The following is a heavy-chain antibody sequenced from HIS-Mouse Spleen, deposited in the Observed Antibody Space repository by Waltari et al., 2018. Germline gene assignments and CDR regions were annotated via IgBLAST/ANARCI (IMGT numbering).Heavy chain of an antibody. D-gene: IGHD3-9*01. V-gene: IGHV4-39*07. CDR2: IYYSGST. CDR3: ATNQARLGSVYYFDY. J-gene: IGHJ4*02. CDR1: GGSISSSRYY. Sequence: QLQLQESGPGLVKPSETLSLTCTVSGGSISSSRYYWGSLRPPPGKGLEWIGSIYYSGSTYYNPSLKSRVTISVDTSKNQFSLKLSSVTAADTAVYYCATNQARLGSVYYFDYWGQGTLVTVSS.